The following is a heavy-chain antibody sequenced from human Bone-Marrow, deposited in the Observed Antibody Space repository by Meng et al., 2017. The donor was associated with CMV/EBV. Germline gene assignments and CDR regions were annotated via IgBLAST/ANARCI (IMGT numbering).Heavy chain of an antibody. CDR3: ARGQHTRYCSSTSCYLFSYYYYGMDV. D-gene: IGHD2-2*01. Sequence: GSLRLSCTASGFTFSDYWMHWIRQPPGKGLEWIGEINHSGSTNYNPSLKSRVTISVDTSKNQFSLKLSSVTAADTAVYYCARGQHTRYCSSTSCYLFSYYYYGMDVWGQGTTVTVSS. CDR1: GFTFSDYW. CDR2: INHSGST. J-gene: IGHJ6*02. V-gene: IGHV4-34*01.